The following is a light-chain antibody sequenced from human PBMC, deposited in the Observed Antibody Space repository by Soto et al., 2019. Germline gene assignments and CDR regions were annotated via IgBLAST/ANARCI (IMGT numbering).Light chain of an antibody. CDR2: RAS. CDR3: QQYNNWPRT. V-gene: IGKV3-15*01. Sequence: EIVMTQSPATLSVSPGERVTLSCRASQSLSGNFAWYQQKPGLAPRLLINRASTRATGIPARFSGSGSETEFTLTISSLQSEDFAVYYCQQYNNWPRTFGQGTKVEIK. CDR1: QSLSGN. J-gene: IGKJ1*01.